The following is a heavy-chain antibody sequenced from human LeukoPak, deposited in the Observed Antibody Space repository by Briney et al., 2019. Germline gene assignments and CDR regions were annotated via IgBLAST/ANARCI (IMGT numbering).Heavy chain of an antibody. CDR1: GYTLTELS. CDR3: ATDSDRRDGYNPLDY. Sequence: GASVKVSCKVSGYTLTELSMHWVRQAPGKGLEWMGGFDPEDGETIYAQKFQGRVTMTEDTSTDTAYMELSSLSSEDTAVYYCATDSDRRDGYNPLDYWGREPWSPSPQ. J-gene: IGHJ4*02. D-gene: IGHD5-24*01. V-gene: IGHV1-24*01. CDR2: FDPEDGET.